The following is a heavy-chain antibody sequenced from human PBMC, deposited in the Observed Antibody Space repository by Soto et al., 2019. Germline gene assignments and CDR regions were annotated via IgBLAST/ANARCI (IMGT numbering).Heavy chain of an antibody. D-gene: IGHD3-16*01. CDR1: GFTFSSYW. CDR2: TNEDGSII. Sequence: LRLSCAASGFTFSSYWMHWVRQAPGKGLVWVSRTNEDGSIINYADSVKGRFTISRDNAKNTLYLEMNSLRVEDTAVYYCTRDMGGGGGYWGPGTLVTVSS. J-gene: IGHJ4*02. CDR3: TRDMGGGGGY. V-gene: IGHV3-74*01.